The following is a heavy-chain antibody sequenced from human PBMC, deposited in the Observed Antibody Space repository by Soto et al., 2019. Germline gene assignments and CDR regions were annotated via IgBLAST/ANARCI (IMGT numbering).Heavy chain of an antibody. CDR2: IIPIFGTA. Sequence: QVQLVQSGAEVKKPGSSVKVSCKASGGTFSSYAISWVRQAPGQGLEWMGGIIPIFGTANYAQKFQGRVTITADESTSTAYMEVSSLRSEDTAVYYCARDQEGYYDSSGYSADPSAFDIWGQGTMVTVSS. D-gene: IGHD3-22*01. V-gene: IGHV1-69*01. J-gene: IGHJ3*02. CDR3: ARDQEGYYDSSGYSADPSAFDI. CDR1: GGTFSSYA.